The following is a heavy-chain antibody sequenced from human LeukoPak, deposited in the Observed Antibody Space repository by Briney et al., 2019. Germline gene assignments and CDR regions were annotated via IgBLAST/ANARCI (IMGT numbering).Heavy chain of an antibody. Sequence: PSETLSLTCTVSGGSISSSSYYWGWIRQPPGKGLEWIGSIYYSGSTYYNPSLKSRVTISVDTSKNQFSLKLGSVTAADTAVYYCARLGGSYFPGYNWFDPWGQGTLVTVSS. V-gene: IGHV4-39*01. J-gene: IGHJ5*02. CDR1: GGSISSSSYY. CDR2: IYYSGST. CDR3: ARLGGSYFPGYNWFDP. D-gene: IGHD1-26*01.